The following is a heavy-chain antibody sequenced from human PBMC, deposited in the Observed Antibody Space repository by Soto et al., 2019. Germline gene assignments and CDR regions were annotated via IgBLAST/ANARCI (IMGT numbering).Heavy chain of an antibody. CDR2: VYSGGAT. CDR3: ARVPGRL. V-gene: IGHV3-53*02. D-gene: IGHD3-10*01. CDR1: GFSVSRNY. Sequence: QLVETGGGWIQPGTSLTLSCAASGFSVSRNYMTWVRQAPGKGLEWASFVYSGGATFYADSVKGRFILSRDDSQNTMYLQMNNLRAEDTAVYYCARVPGRLWGRGTLVTVAS. J-gene: IGHJ4*02.